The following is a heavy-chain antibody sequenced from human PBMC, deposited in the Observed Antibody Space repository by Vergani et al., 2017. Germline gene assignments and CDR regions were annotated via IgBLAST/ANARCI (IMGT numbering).Heavy chain of an antibody. CDR1: GFTLSHYD. V-gene: IGHV3-30*02. D-gene: IGHD3-16*01. CDR2: IQFDGSNQ. Sequence: QVQLVESGGGVVQRGGSLRLSCATSGFTLSHYDMQWIRQGPGKGLEFVAFIQFDGSNQYYADSVKGRFTLSRDFSKNTLYLQMKRLRTDDTATYYCAKHFRGWGIDYWGQGTQVIVSS. CDR3: AKHFRGWGIDY. J-gene: IGHJ4*02.